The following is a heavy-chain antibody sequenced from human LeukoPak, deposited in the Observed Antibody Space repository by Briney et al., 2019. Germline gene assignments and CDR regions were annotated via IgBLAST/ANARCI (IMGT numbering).Heavy chain of an antibody. CDR3: ARDEYSSSGVYYYYYYMDV. CDR2: INPNSGGT. D-gene: IGHD6-6*01. CDR1: GYTFTRYY. Sequence: ASVKVSCKASGYTFTRYYMHWVRQAPGQGLEWMGWINPNSGGTNYAQKFQGRVTMTRDTSISTAYMELSRLRSDDTAVYYCARDEYSSSGVYYYYYYMDVWGKGTTVTVSS. J-gene: IGHJ6*03. V-gene: IGHV1-2*02.